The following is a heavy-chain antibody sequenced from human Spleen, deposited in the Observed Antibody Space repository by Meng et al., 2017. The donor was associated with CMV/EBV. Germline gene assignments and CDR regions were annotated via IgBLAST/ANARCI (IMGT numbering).Heavy chain of an antibody. Sequence: ASVKVSCKASGYTFTSYYMHWVRQAPGQGLEWMGWISAYNGNTNYAQKLQGRVTMTTDTSTSTAYMELRSLRSDDTAVYYCARCLRDSGSWDMDVWGQGTTVTVSS. D-gene: IGHD2-15*01. CDR1: GYTFTSYY. J-gene: IGHJ6*02. CDR3: ARCLRDSGSWDMDV. V-gene: IGHV1-18*04. CDR2: ISAYNGNT.